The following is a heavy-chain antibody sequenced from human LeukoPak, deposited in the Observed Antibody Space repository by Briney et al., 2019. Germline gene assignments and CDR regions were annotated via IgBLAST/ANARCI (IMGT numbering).Heavy chain of an antibody. Sequence: PSETLSLTCTVSGGSISSGSYYWSWIRQPAGKGLEWIGRIYTSGSTNYNPSLKSRVTISVDTSKNQFSLKLSSVTAADTAVYYCAREAVAGGSESNYYYYGVDVWGQGTTVTVSS. CDR1: GGSISSGSYY. V-gene: IGHV4-61*02. J-gene: IGHJ6*02. D-gene: IGHD3-10*01. CDR3: AREAVAGGSESNYYYYGVDV. CDR2: IYTSGST.